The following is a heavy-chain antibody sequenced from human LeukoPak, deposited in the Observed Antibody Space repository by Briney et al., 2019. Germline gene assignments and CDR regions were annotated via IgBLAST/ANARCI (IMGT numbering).Heavy chain of an antibody. D-gene: IGHD3-22*01. Sequence: GGSLRLSCAASGFTFSSYSMNWVRQAPGKGLEWVSYISSSSSTIYYADSVKGRFTISRDNAKNLLYLQMNSLRAEDTAVYYCATSGGSFYYDSRGFDYWGQGTLVTVSS. CDR3: ATSGGSFYYDSRGFDY. V-gene: IGHV3-48*04. CDR2: ISSSSSTI. J-gene: IGHJ4*02. CDR1: GFTFSSYS.